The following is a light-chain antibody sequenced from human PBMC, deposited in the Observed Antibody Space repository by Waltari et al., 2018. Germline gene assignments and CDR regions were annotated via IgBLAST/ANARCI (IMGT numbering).Light chain of an antibody. CDR2: GHN. CDR1: SSNIGATSD. J-gene: IGLJ2*01. V-gene: IGLV1-40*01. CDR3: QSYDNRLSGVI. Sequence: QSVLTQPPPVSGAPGQRVTISCAGSSSNIGATSDVHWYQQLPGTAPKLLIYGHNNRPSGVPDRFSGSKSGTSASLAITGLQAEDEADYYCQSYDNRLSGVIFGGGTRLTVL.